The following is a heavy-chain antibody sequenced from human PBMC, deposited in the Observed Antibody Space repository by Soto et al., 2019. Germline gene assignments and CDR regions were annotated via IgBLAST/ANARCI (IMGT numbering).Heavy chain of an antibody. CDR2: INWNDDE. CDR1: GFSLNTRAVG. Sequence: GPTLVNATQTPTLTCTFSGFSLNTRAVGVGWIRQPPGKALEWLALINWNDDERYSPSLKDRLTITKDTSRNHVVLTMTNVDPVDTATYYCAHRHDLGGFDIWGQGTTVTVSS. V-gene: IGHV2-5*01. D-gene: IGHD2-15*01. J-gene: IGHJ3*02. CDR3: AHRHDLGGFDI.